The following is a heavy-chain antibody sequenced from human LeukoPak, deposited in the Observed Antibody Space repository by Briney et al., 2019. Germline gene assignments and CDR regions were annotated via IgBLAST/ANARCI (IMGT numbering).Heavy chain of an antibody. J-gene: IGHJ6*02. CDR3: ARGVGTIFGVAHYYGMDV. CDR1: GGSISSYY. Sequence: SETLSLTCTVSGGSISSYYWSWIRQPPGKGLEWIGYIYYSGSTNYNPSLKSRVTISVDTSKNQFSLKLSSVTAADTAVYYCARGVGTIFGVAHYYGMDVWGQGTTVTVSS. V-gene: IGHV4-59*08. CDR2: IYYSGST. D-gene: IGHD3-3*01.